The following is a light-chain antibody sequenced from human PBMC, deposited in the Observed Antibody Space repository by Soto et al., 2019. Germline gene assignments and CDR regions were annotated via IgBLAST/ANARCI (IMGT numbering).Light chain of an antibody. Sequence: DVLMTQSPLSLPVTLGQPASISCRSSQSLVHSDGNTSLNWFHQRPGQSPRRLIYKVSNRDSGVPDRFSGSGSGTDFTLEISRVEAEDVGVYYCLQGTHWPPTFGGGTKVEIK. V-gene: IGKV2-30*02. CDR1: QSLVHSDGNTS. CDR2: KVS. CDR3: LQGTHWPPT. J-gene: IGKJ4*01.